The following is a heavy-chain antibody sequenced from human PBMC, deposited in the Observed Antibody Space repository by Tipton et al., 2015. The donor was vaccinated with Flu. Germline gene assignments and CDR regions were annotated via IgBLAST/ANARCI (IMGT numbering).Heavy chain of an antibody. D-gene: IGHD3-16*01. V-gene: IGHV4-61*02. CDR1: GGYVGSGSYY. J-gene: IGHJ4*02. CDR2: IYSTGMT. Sequence: PGLVKPSQTLSLTCSVSGGYVGSGSYYWSWLRQPAGKSLEWIGRIYSTGMTKYNPSLKSQVTISLDTSKNQFSLRLNSVSAADTAVYYCLREGGYWGQGTLVTVSS. CDR3: LREGGY.